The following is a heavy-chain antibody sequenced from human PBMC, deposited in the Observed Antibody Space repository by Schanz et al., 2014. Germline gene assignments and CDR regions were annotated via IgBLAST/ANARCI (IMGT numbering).Heavy chain of an antibody. V-gene: IGHV3-23*01. J-gene: IGHJ5*02. CDR2: LSEGGGGT. CDR1: GFTLSNYA. Sequence: EMQLLESGGGLAQPGGSLRLSCAASGFTLSNYAMSWVRQAPGKGLEWVSALSEGGGGTHYADSVRGRFTISSDSSKNTLYLQMSSLRADDTAVYYCAKAADWPVTRFDPCGQGTLVTVSS. CDR3: AKAADWPVTRFDP. D-gene: IGHD3-9*01.